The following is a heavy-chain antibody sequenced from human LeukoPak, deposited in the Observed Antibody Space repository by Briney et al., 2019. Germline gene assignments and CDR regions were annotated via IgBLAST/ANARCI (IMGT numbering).Heavy chain of an antibody. J-gene: IGHJ4*02. V-gene: IGHV3-23*01. D-gene: IGHD6-13*01. CDR2: ISGTTGST. CDR1: GFTFSSYA. CDR3: AKIIAAAGLDY. Sequence: GGSLRLSCAASGFTFSSYAMSWVRQAPGKGLEWVSSISGTTGSTYYAGPVKGWFTISRDNSKNTLYLQMNSLRADDTAVYYCAKIIAAAGLDYWGQGTLLTVSS.